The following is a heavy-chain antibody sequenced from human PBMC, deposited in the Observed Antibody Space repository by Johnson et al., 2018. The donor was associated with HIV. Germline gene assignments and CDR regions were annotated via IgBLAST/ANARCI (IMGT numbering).Heavy chain of an antibody. D-gene: IGHD5-12*01. CDR2: ISGSGMRA. CDR1: GFTFSKYA. CDR3: AKCRGLGARGAFDI. V-gene: IGHV3-23*04. J-gene: IGHJ3*02. Sequence: VQLVESGGGVVQPGRSLRLSCAASGFTFSKYAMSWVRQAPGKGLVWVSAISGSGMRAYYGDSVQGRFTISRDNSKNTLYLQMSSLRAEDTAVYYCAKCRGLGARGAFDIWGQGTMVTVSS.